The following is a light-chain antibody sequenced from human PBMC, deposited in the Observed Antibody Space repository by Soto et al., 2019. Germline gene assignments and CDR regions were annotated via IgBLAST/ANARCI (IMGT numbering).Light chain of an antibody. CDR1: QNINDW. Sequence: DIQVTQSPSTLSASVGDRVTINCRASQNINDWLAWYQQKSGKAPKLLIYKASSLESGVPSRFSGSGFGTEFTLTISSLQTEDFATYYCQQYGANSPWTFGQGTKVEIK. CDR3: QQYGANSPWT. V-gene: IGKV1-5*03. J-gene: IGKJ1*01. CDR2: KAS.